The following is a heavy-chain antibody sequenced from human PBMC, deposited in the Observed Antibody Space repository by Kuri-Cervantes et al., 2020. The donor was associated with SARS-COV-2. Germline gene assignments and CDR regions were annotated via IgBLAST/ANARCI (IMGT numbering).Heavy chain of an antibody. CDR2: IIPIFGTA. V-gene: IGHV1-69*13. CDR3: AKEISNAGLDY. J-gene: IGHJ4*02. CDR1: GGTFSSYA. D-gene: IGHD3-10*01. Sequence: SVKVSCKASGGTFSSYATNWVRQAPGQGLEWMGGIIPIFGTANYAQKFQGRVTITADESTTTAYMELSSLRSEDTAFYYCAKEISNAGLDYWGRGTLVTVSS.